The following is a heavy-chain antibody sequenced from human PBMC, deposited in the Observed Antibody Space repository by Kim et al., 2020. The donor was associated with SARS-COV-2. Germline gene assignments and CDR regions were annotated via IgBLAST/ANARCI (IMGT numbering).Heavy chain of an antibody. D-gene: IGHD1-20*01. Sequence: GGSLRLSCAASGFTFSSYAMHWVRQAPGKGLEYVSAISSNGGSTYYANSVKGRFTISRDNSKNTLYLQMGSLRAEDMAVYYCARGPPPTAHNSYYFDYWGQGTLVTVSS. J-gene: IGHJ4*02. V-gene: IGHV3-64*01. CDR1: GFTFSSYA. CDR3: ARGPPPTAHNSYYFDY. CDR2: ISSNGGST.